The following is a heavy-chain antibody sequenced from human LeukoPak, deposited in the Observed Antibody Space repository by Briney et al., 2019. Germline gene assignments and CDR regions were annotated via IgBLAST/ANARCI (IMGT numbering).Heavy chain of an antibody. Sequence: GGSLRLSCAASGFTFSSYAMHWVRQAPGKGRGWVAVISYDGSNKYYADSVKGRFTISRDNSKNTLYLQMNSLRAEDTAVYYCARDHHGDGKFDYWGQGTLVTVSS. D-gene: IGHD4-17*01. CDR3: ARDHHGDGKFDY. V-gene: IGHV3-30-3*01. CDR2: ISYDGSNK. J-gene: IGHJ4*02. CDR1: GFTFSSYA.